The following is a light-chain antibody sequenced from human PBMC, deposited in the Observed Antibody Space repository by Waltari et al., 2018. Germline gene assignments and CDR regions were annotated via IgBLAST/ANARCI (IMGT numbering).Light chain of an antibody. Sequence: EIVLTQSLATLSLSPGERVTLSCRASQSVDNYLLWYQQKPGQTPRPPIYGAVNRATGIPARFSGSGSGTDFTLTIDSLESEDFAVYYCHQRSNWPITFGQGTRLDIK. CDR2: GAV. V-gene: IGKV3-11*01. CDR3: HQRSNWPIT. CDR1: QSVDNY. J-gene: IGKJ5*01.